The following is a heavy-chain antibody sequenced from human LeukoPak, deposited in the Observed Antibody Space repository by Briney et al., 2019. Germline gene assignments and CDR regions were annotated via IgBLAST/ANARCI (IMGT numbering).Heavy chain of an antibody. CDR2: IYYSGST. CDR1: GGSISSGDYY. V-gene: IGHV4-30-4*08. Sequence: SQTLSLTCTVSGGSISSGDYYWSWIRQPPGKGLEWIGYIYYSGSTYYNPSLKSRVTISVDTSKNQFSLKLSSVTAADTAVYYCARASPYYYDSSGPHDAFDIWGQGTMVTVSS. CDR3: ARASPYYYDSSGPHDAFDI. J-gene: IGHJ3*02. D-gene: IGHD3-22*01.